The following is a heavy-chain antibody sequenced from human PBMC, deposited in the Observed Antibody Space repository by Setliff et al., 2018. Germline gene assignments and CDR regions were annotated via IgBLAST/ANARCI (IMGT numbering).Heavy chain of an antibody. D-gene: IGHD2-21*01. J-gene: IGHJ4*02. CDR2: VSYDGNNN. CDR1: GFVVSNNE. Sequence: PGGSLRLSCAASGFVVSNNEMSWVRQAPGKGLEWLAVVSYDGNNNYYGDSVKGRFTISRDNSKNTVFLQLNSLRDDDTAVYYCARAPNIFAGNFDFWGQGALVTVSS. V-gene: IGHV3-30-3*01. CDR3: ARAPNIFAGNFDF.